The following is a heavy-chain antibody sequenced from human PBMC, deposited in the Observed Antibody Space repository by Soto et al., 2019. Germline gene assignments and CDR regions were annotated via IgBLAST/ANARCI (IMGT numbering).Heavy chain of an antibody. CDR3: ARGASPLIDY. V-gene: IGHV1-3*01. CDR1: GYTFTSYA. CDR2: INAGNGNT. J-gene: IGHJ4*02. Sequence: QVQLVQSGAEVKKPGASVKVSCKASGYTFTSYAMHWVRQAPGQRLEWMGWINAGNGNTKYSQKFQGRVTIIRDTSASTDYMELSSLRSEDTAVYYCARGASPLIDYWGQGTLVTVSS. D-gene: IGHD1-26*01.